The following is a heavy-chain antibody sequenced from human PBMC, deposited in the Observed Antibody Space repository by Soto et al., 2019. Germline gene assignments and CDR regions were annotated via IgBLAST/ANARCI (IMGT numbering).Heavy chain of an antibody. J-gene: IGHJ1*01. CDR2: ISAYNGNT. CDR1: GYTFTSYG. V-gene: IGHV1-18*01. Sequence: GASVKVSCKASGYTFTSYGISWVRQAPGQGLEWMGWISAYNGNTNYAQKLQGRVTMTTDTSTSTAYMELRSLRSDDTAVYYCARDLTPLFGDYTPVEYFQHWGQGTLVTVSS. D-gene: IGHD4-17*01. CDR3: ARDLTPLFGDYTPVEYFQH.